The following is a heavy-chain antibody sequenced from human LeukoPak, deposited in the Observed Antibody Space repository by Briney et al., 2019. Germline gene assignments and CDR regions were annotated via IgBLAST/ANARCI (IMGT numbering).Heavy chain of an antibody. CDR3: ARDRDTAMGSSDY. CDR2: IGGSGDNT. CDR1: GFTFSSYA. D-gene: IGHD5-18*01. J-gene: IGHJ4*02. V-gene: IGHV3-23*01. Sequence: GGSLRLSCAASGFTFSSYAMSWVRQVPGKGLEWVSVIGGSGDNTYYADSVKGRFTISRDNAKNSLYLQMNSLRAEDTAVYYCARDRDTAMGSSDYWGQGTLVTVSS.